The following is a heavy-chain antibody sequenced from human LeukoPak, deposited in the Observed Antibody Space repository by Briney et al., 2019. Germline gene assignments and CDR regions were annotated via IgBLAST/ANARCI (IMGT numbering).Heavy chain of an antibody. V-gene: IGHV3-49*04. CDR1: GFTFGDYA. CDR2: IRGKAYGGTT. Sequence: PGGSLRLSCTASGFTFGDYAMSWVRQAPGKGLEWAGLIRGKAYGGTTEYAASVKGRFTISRDDSKSIAYLQMNSLKTEDTAVYYCTRDPFGPGVTGNYFDYWGRGTLVTVSS. CDR3: TRDPFGPGVTGNYFDY. D-gene: IGHD3-3*01. J-gene: IGHJ4*02.